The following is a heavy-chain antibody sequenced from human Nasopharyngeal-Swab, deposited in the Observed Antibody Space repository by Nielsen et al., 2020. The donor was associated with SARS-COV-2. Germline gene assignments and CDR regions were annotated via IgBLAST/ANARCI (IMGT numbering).Heavy chain of an antibody. CDR1: GFTLSSYS. Sequence: GESLKFSCAASGFTLSSYSMNWVRQAPGKGLEWVSSISSSSSYIFYADSVKGRFTISRDNAKNSLYLQMNSLRVEDTAVYYCARVHCSRSSCSAPDYYYYYMDVWGKGTTVTVSS. D-gene: IGHD2-2*01. J-gene: IGHJ6*03. V-gene: IGHV3-21*01. CDR2: ISSSSSYI. CDR3: ARVHCSRSSCSAPDYYYYYMDV.